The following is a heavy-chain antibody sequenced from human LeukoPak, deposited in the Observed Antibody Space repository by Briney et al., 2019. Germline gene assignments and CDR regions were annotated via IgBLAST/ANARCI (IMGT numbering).Heavy chain of an antibody. J-gene: IGHJ4*02. CDR3: ANKHPPLAGLRGPLDY. D-gene: IGHD6-19*01. Sequence: QTEGSLRLSCAASGFTFSSNAMNWVRQAPGRGLEWVAIISYDGIYKYYADSVKGRFTISRDNSKNTLYLQMNSLRAEDTAIYFCANKHPPLAGLRGPLDYWGQGTLVTVSS. V-gene: IGHV3-30-3*01. CDR2: ISYDGIYK. CDR1: GFTFSSNA.